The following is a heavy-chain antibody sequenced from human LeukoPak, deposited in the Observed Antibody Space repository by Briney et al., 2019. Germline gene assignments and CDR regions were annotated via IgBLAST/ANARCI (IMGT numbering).Heavy chain of an antibody. Sequence: HPGGSLRLSCAVSGFTVSNNYMSWVRQAPGKGLEWVSVMYTDGSTYYADSVKGRFSISRDSSKNTLSLQMNSLRTEDTAVYYCARVVGYFDYWGQGTLVTVSS. CDR1: GFTVSNNY. CDR2: MYTDGST. V-gene: IGHV3-66*02. CDR3: ARVVGYFDY. D-gene: IGHD1-26*01. J-gene: IGHJ4*02.